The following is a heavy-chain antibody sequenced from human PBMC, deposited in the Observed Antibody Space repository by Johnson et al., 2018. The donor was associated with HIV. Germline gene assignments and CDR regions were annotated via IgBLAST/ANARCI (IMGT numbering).Heavy chain of an antibody. CDR3: ATSGSHFAFDI. V-gene: IGHV3-66*03. CDR1: GFTVSSNY. D-gene: IGHD1-26*01. CDR2: IYSGGST. J-gene: IGHJ3*02. Sequence: VQLVESGGGLIQPGGSLRLSCAASGFTVSSNYMSWVRQAPGKGLEWVSGIYSGGSTYYADSVKGRFTISRDNSKNTLYLQMSSLRAEDTAVYYCATSGSHFAFDIWGQGTMVTVSS.